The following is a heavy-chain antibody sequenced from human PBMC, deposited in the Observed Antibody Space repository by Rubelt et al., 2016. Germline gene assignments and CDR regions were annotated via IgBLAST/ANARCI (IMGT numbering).Heavy chain of an antibody. Sequence: QLQLQESGPGLVKPSETLSLTCTVSGGSISSSSYYWGWIRQPPGKGLEWIGRIYYSGSTYYNPSLESRVTISVDTSKNQCSRKLSSVTAADTAGDYGVRTGRVGRVVDYWGQGTLVTVSS. D-gene: IGHD1-26*01. CDR3: VRTGRVGRVVDY. CDR2: IYYSGST. CDR1: GGSISSSSYY. V-gene: IGHV4-39*01. J-gene: IGHJ4*02.